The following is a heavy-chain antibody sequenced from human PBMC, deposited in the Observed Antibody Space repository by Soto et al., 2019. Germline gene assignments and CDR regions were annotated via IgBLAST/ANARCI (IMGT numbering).Heavy chain of an antibody. D-gene: IGHD2-2*01. CDR2: IIPISDTT. Sequence: GASVKGSCKASGDTFSIYAISWVRQAPGQRLEWMGGIIPISDTTNYAQKFQGRVTITADESTSTAYMELSSLRSEDTAVYYCARSQGSSTSLEIYYYYYYGMDDWGQGATVTVSS. CDR3: ARSQGSSTSLEIYYYYYYGMDD. J-gene: IGHJ6*02. V-gene: IGHV1-69*13. CDR1: GDTFSIYA.